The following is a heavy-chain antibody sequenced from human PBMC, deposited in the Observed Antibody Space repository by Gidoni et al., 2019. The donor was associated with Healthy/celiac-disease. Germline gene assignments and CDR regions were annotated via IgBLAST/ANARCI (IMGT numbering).Heavy chain of an antibody. CDR1: GGTFSSYA. CDR3: ARDPDSSGFEY. CDR2: IIPIFGTA. D-gene: IGHD3-22*01. Sequence: QVQRVQSGAEVKKPGSSVKVSCKAAGGTFSSYAIRWVRQAPGQGLEWMGGIIPIFGTANYAQKFQGIVTITADKSTSTAYMELSSLRSEDTALYYCARDPDSSGFEYWGQGTLVTVSS. J-gene: IGHJ4*02. V-gene: IGHV1-69*06.